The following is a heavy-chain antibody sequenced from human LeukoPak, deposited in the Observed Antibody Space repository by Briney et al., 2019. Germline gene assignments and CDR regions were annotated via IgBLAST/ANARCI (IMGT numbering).Heavy chain of an antibody. J-gene: IGHJ5*02. V-gene: IGHV4-30-2*01. CDR2: IYHSGST. D-gene: IGHD6-13*01. Sequence: SQTLSLTCAVSGGSISSGGYSWSWIRQPPGKGLEWIGYIYHSGSTYYNPSLKSRVTISVDRSKNQFSLKLSSVTAADTAVYYCARAPQLYWFDPWGQGTLVTVSS. CDR3: ARAPQLYWFDP. CDR1: GGSISSGGYS.